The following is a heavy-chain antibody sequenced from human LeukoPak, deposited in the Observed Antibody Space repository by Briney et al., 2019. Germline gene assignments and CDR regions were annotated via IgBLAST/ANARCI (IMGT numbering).Heavy chain of an antibody. CDR3: AKSTYGERYFDY. CDR2: ISYDGSNK. D-gene: IGHD4-17*01. V-gene: IGHV3-30*18. J-gene: IGHJ4*02. CDR1: GFTFSSYG. Sequence: GRSLRLSCAASGFTFSSYGMHWVRQAPGKGLEWVAVISYDGSNKYYADSVKGRFTISRDNSKNTLYLQMNSLRAEDTAVYYCAKSTYGERYFDYWGQRTLVTVSS.